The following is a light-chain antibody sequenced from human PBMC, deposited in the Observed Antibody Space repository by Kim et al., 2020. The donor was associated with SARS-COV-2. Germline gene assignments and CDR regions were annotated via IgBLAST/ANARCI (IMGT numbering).Light chain of an antibody. CDR2: EDN. CDR1: SGSIANNY. V-gene: IGLV6-57*03. CDR3: QSYDGTDRL. Sequence: GKPVTISCTRSSGSIANNYVHWYRQRPGRAPATVIYEDNQRPSGVPDRFSGSVDSSSNSAALTISGLKTEDEADYYCQSYDGTDRLFGGGTQLTVL. J-gene: IGLJ3*02.